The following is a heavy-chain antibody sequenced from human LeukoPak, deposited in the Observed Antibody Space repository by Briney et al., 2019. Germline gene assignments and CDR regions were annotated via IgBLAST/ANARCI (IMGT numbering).Heavy chain of an antibody. J-gene: IGHJ4*02. Sequence: SETLSPTCAVSGGSISSGGYSWSWIRRPPGKGLEWIGYIYHSGSTYYNPSLKSRVTISVDRSENQFSLKLSSVTAADTAVYYCASVTTGFDYWGQGTLVTVSS. D-gene: IGHD4-17*01. CDR3: ASVTTGFDY. V-gene: IGHV4-30-2*01. CDR1: GGSISSGGYS. CDR2: IYHSGST.